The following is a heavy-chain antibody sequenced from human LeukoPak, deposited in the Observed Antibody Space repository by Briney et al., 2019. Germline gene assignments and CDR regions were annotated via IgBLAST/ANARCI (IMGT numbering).Heavy chain of an antibody. Sequence: GGSLRLSCAASGFTFRSYWMSWVRKAPGKGLEWVANIKQDGSEKYYVDSVKGRFTISRDNAKNSLYLQMNSLRAEDTGVYYCAREQPYYYDSSGTALMAEIKYYFDYWGQGTLVTVSS. V-gene: IGHV3-7*01. D-gene: IGHD3-22*01. CDR3: AREQPYYYDSSGTALMAEIKYYFDY. CDR1: GFTFRSYW. J-gene: IGHJ4*02. CDR2: IKQDGSEK.